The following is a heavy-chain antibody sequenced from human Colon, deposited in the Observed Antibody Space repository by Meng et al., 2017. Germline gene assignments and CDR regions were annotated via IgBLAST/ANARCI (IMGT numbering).Heavy chain of an antibody. V-gene: IGHV1-2*05. D-gene: IGHD1-26*01. CDR3: ARMGAGAAFDF. J-gene: IGHJ4*02. CDR1: GYTFTTFF. Sequence: QVHLVQSGAAVKTPGSSVKISCEASGYTFTTFFLNWVRQTPDQGFEWLGRINPNSGVTNFAQKFQGRVTMTRDTSISTAYMELASLRSDDTGVYYCARMGAGAAFDFWGQGTLVTVSS. CDR2: INPNSGVT.